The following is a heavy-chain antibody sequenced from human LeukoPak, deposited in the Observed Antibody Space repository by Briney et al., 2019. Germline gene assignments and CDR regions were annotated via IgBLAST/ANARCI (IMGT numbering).Heavy chain of an antibody. Sequence: AGGSLRLSCAASRFTFSSYAMHWVRQAPGKGLEWVAVISYDGSNKYYADSVKGRFTISRDNSKNTLYLQMNSLRAEDTAVYYCARDLGYYDSSGYGYWGQGTLVTVSS. CDR3: ARDLGYYDSSGYGY. CDR2: ISYDGSNK. D-gene: IGHD3-22*01. V-gene: IGHV3-30*04. J-gene: IGHJ4*02. CDR1: RFTFSSYA.